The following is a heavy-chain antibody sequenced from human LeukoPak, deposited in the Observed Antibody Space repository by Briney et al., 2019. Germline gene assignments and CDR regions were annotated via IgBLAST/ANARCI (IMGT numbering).Heavy chain of an antibody. CDR2: ISGSGGST. D-gene: IGHD2-8*01. Sequence: GGSLRLSCAASGFTFSSYAMSWVRQAPGKGLEWVSAISGSGGSTYYADSVKGRFTISRDNSKNTLYLQMNSLRAEDTAVYYCAKDLYCTNGVCSDYWGQGTTVTVSS. J-gene: IGHJ4*03. CDR1: GFTFSSYA. CDR3: AKDLYCTNGVCSDY. V-gene: IGHV3-23*01.